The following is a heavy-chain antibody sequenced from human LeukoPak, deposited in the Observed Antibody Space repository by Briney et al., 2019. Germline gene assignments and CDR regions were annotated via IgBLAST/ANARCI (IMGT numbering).Heavy chain of an antibody. CDR3: AKIVQFTAATGTGLES. Sequence: PGRSLRLSCASSGFTFGLYGMHWVRQAPGKGLDWVADILYDRSSIYYSDSVKGRFRISRYNSKYTIYLQMTRLRVEDTALYYCAKIVQFTAATGTGLESWGQGTLVTVSP. V-gene: IGHV3-33*06. J-gene: IGHJ4*02. CDR2: ILYDRSSI. D-gene: IGHD6-13*01. CDR1: GFTFGLYG.